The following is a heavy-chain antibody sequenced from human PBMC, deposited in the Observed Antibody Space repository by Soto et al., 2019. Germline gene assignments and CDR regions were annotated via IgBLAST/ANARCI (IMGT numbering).Heavy chain of an antibody. D-gene: IGHD6-13*01. Sequence: EVQLVESGGGLVQPGGSLRLSCAASGFTFSSYSMNWVRQAPGKGREWVSYISSSSSNIYYADSVEGRFTISRDNAKNSLYLQMNSLRDEDTAVYYCARDHDSSGWYDAFDIWGQGTMVTVSS. CDR2: ISSSSSNI. CDR3: ARDHDSSGWYDAFDI. CDR1: GFTFSSYS. V-gene: IGHV3-48*02. J-gene: IGHJ3*02.